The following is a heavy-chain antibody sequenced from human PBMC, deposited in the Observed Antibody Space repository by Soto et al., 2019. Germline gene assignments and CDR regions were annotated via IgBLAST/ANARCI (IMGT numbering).Heavy chain of an antibody. CDR3: ARVYEFLDPISAFDI. Sequence: SETLSLTCTVSGGSISSYYWSWIRQPPGKGLEWIGYIYYSGSTNYNPSLKSRVTISVDTSKNQFSLKLSSVTAADTAVYYCARVYEFLDPISAFDIWGQGTMVTVSS. D-gene: IGHD3-3*01. V-gene: IGHV4-59*01. CDR1: GGSISSYY. J-gene: IGHJ3*02. CDR2: IYYSGST.